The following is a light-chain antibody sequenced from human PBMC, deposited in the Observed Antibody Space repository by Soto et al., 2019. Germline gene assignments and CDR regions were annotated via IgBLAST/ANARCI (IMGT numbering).Light chain of an antibody. CDR1: SSDVGAYNS. Sequence: QSALTQPASVSGSPGQSITISCTGTSSDVGAYNSVSWYQQHPGKAPKLMIYDVSNRRSGVSNSFSGSKSGNTASLTISGLQAEDEADYYCSSYTSSSTVVFGGGTKLTVL. V-gene: IGLV2-14*01. CDR2: DVS. J-gene: IGLJ3*02. CDR3: SSYTSSSTVV.